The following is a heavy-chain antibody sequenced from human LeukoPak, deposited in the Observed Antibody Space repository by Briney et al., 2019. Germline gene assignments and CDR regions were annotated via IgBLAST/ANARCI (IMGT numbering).Heavy chain of an antibody. Sequence: SGTLSLTCTVSGGSISSSSYYWGWIRQPPGKGLEWIGYIYYSGSTYYNPSLKSRVTISVDTSKNQFSLKLSSVTAADTAVYYCARGDYGDYLAFDYWGQGTLVTVSS. D-gene: IGHD4-17*01. V-gene: IGHV4-31*03. CDR3: ARGDYGDYLAFDY. CDR2: IYYSGST. J-gene: IGHJ4*02. CDR1: GGSISSSSYY.